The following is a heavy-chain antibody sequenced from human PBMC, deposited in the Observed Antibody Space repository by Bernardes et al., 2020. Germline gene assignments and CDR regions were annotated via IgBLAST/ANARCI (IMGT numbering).Heavy chain of an antibody. CDR1: GGSISSYY. Sequence: SETLSLTCTVSGGSISSYYWSWIRQPPGKGLEWIGYIYYSGSTNYNPSLKSRVTISIDTSKNQFSLKLISVTAADTAVYYCSRASGYCSGGSCLFDYWGQGTLVTVSS. V-gene: IGHV4-59*01. CDR3: SRASGYCSGGSCLFDY. J-gene: IGHJ4*02. CDR2: IYYSGST. D-gene: IGHD2-15*01.